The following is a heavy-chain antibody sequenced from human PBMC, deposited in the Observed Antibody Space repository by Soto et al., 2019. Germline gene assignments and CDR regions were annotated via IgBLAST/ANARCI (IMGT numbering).Heavy chain of an antibody. D-gene: IGHD4-17*01. V-gene: IGHV3-66*01. Sequence: EVQLVESGGGVVQPGGSLRLSCAAFGFTVSGSYMTWVRQAPGKGLEWVSVMYSGGSTYYADSVKGRFTVSRDTSKNTLYLQMNNLRAEDTAVYYCTRDSSPTVTADSWGQGTLVTVSS. CDR1: GFTVSGSY. CDR3: TRDSSPTVTADS. J-gene: IGHJ4*02. CDR2: MYSGGST.